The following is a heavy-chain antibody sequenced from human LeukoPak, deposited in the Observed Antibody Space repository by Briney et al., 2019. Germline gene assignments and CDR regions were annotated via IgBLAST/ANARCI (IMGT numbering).Heavy chain of an antibody. J-gene: IGHJ4*02. CDR3: AKDAASRPGDY. CDR2: ISGSGGNT. D-gene: IGHD6-13*01. CDR1: GFTFSSYA. V-gene: IGHV3-23*01. Sequence: GGSLRLSCAASGFTFSSYAMSWVRQAPGKGLEWVSAISGSGGNTYYADSVKGRFTISRDNSKSTLYLHMNSLRAEDTAVYYCAKDAASRPGDYWGQGTLVTVSS.